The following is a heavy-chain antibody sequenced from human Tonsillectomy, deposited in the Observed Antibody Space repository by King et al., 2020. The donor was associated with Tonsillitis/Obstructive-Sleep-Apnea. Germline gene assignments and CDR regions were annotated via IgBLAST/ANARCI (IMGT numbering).Heavy chain of an antibody. CDR3: ARDENSGYDWGAFDI. CDR1: GGSISRNY. D-gene: IGHD5-12*01. V-gene: IGHV4-59*01. Sequence: VQLQESGPGLVKPSETLSLTCTVSGGSISRNYWSWIRQPPGKGLEWIGYIYYSGSTNYNPSLKSRVTISVDTPKNQFSLKLSSVTAADTAVYYCARDENSGYDWGAFDIWGQGTMVTVSS. J-gene: IGHJ3*02. CDR2: IYYSGST.